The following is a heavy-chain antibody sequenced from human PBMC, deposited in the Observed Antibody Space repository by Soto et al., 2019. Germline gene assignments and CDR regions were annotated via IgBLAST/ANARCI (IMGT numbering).Heavy chain of an antibody. D-gene: IGHD3-10*01. Sequence: SETLSLTSTVSGGSISSSSYYWGWIRQPPGKGLEWIGSIYYSGSTYYNPSLKSRVTISVDTTKNQFSLKLSSVTAADTAVYSCARLIYYGSGSYEYYSGMDVWGKGTMVTIS. V-gene: IGHV4-39*01. CDR2: IYYSGST. J-gene: IGHJ6*04. CDR1: GGSISSSSYY. CDR3: ARLIYYGSGSYEYYSGMDV.